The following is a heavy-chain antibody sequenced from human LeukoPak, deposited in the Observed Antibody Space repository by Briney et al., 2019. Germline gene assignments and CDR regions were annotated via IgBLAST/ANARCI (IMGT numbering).Heavy chain of an antibody. CDR1: GFNSNDYV. Sequence: PGGSLRLSCAASGFNSNDYVMSWVRQAPGKGLEWVSSISGSGRSLYYADSIKGRFNISRDNSKHILYLQMDSPRAEDTAIYYCATEVVYWGQGALVTVSS. J-gene: IGHJ4*02. CDR3: ATEVVY. V-gene: IGHV3-23*01. CDR2: ISGSGRSL.